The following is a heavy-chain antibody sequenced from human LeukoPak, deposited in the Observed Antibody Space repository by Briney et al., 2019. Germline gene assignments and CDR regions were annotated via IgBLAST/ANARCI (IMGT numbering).Heavy chain of an antibody. V-gene: IGHV3-72*01. Sequence: GGSLRLSCAASGFTFGDLYMDWVRQAPGKGLEWVGRSRDKANSHSTVYAASVKGRFTISRDDSKNSLYLQMDSLRTEDTALYYCVTSRGIRDFDYWGQGTLVTVSS. D-gene: IGHD1-14*01. J-gene: IGHJ4*02. CDR2: SRDKANSHST. CDR3: VTSRGIRDFDY. CDR1: GFTFGDLY.